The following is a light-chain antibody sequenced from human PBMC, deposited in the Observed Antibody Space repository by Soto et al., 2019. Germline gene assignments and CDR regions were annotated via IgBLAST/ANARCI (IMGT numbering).Light chain of an antibody. CDR3: QQYGYSPFT. V-gene: IGKV3-20*01. Sequence: EIVLTQSPGTLSLSPGERATLSCRASQSVDSRFLAWYQQKPGQAPSLLVYGASTRASDIPDRFSGSGSGTDFSLTISRLEPEDCALYYCQQYGYSPFTFGQGTKVEIK. CDR1: QSVDSRF. J-gene: IGKJ2*01. CDR2: GAS.